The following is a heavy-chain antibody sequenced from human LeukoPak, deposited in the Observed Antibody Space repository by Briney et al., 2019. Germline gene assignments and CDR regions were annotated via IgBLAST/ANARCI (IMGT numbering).Heavy chain of an antibody. V-gene: IGHV3-23*01. D-gene: IGHD3-10*01. CDR3: AKGPPIIYGSGSYAPIDY. Sequence: PGGSLRLSCAASGFTFSSYAMSWVRQAPGKGLEWVSAISGSGGSTYYADSVKGRFTISRDNSKNTLYLQMNSLRAEDTAVYYCAKGPPIIYGSGSYAPIDYWGQGTLVTVSS. CDR2: ISGSGGST. J-gene: IGHJ4*02. CDR1: GFTFSSYA.